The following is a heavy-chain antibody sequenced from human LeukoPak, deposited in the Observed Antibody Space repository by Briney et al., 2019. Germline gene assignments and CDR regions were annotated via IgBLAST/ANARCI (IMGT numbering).Heavy chain of an antibody. CDR1: GVTISNYA. Sequence: GGSLRLSCAASGVTISNYAMHWVRQAPGKGLEWVAVISYDGSIKYYADSLKGRFTISRDNSKNTLYLQMNSLRAEDTAVYSCARGMATTRGYNWFDTWGQGTLVTVSS. CDR2: ISYDGSIK. J-gene: IGHJ5*02. D-gene: IGHD5-24*01. CDR3: ARGMATTRGYNWFDT. V-gene: IGHV3-30-3*01.